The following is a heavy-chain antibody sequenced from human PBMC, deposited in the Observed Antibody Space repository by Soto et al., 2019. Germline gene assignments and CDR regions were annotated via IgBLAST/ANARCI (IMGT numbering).Heavy chain of an antibody. J-gene: IGHJ6*03. CDR2: IKQDGSEK. V-gene: IGHV3-7*01. Sequence: EVQLVESGGGLVQPGGSLRLSCAASGFTFSSYWMSWVRQAPGKGLEWVANIKQDGSEKYYVDSVKGRFTISRDNAMNSLYLQMNSLRAEDTAVYYCAREDCSGGSCYSRKDYYYYYYMDVWGKGTTVTVSS. CDR1: GFTFSSYW. CDR3: AREDCSGGSCYSRKDYYYYYYMDV. D-gene: IGHD2-15*01.